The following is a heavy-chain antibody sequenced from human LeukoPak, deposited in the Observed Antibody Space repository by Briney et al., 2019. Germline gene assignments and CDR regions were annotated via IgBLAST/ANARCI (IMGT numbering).Heavy chain of an antibody. V-gene: IGHV4-38-2*02. D-gene: IGHD6-13*01. CDR2: IYYSGST. J-gene: IGHJ6*03. CDR3: ARGRVSSSTWYSTYYYYFYMDV. Sequence: PSETLSLTCSVSGYSISSAYYWGWIRQPPGKGLEWIGNIYYSGSTNYNPSLKSRVTISVDTSKNQFSLKLSSATAADTAVYFCARGRVSSSTWYSTYYYYFYMDVWGKGTTVTVSS. CDR1: GYSISSAYY.